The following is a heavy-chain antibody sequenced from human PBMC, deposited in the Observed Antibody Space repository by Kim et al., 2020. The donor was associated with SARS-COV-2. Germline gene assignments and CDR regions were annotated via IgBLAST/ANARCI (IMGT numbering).Heavy chain of an antibody. D-gene: IGHD2-2*01. Sequence: ASVKVSCKASGYTFTSYAMHWVRQAPGQRLEWMGWINAGNGNTKYSQKFQGRVTITRDTSASTAYMELSSLRSEDTAVYYCARDLGCSSTSCYPEADYWGQGTLVTVSS. V-gene: IGHV1-3*01. CDR1: GYTFTSYA. J-gene: IGHJ4*02. CDR3: ARDLGCSSTSCYPEADY. CDR2: INAGNGNT.